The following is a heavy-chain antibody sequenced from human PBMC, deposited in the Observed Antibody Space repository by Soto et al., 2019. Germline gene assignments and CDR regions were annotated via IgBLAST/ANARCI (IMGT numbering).Heavy chain of an antibody. CDR3: ARDRWTTGIAAAGMYYFDY. D-gene: IGHD6-13*01. CDR2: ISSSSSTI. V-gene: IGHV3-48*02. Sequence: GGSLRLSCAASGFTFSSYSMNWVRQAPGKGLEWVSYISSSSSTIYYADSVKGRFTISRDNAKNSLYLQMNSLRDEDTAVYYCARDRWTTGIAAAGMYYFDYWGQGTLVTVSS. J-gene: IGHJ4*02. CDR1: GFTFSSYS.